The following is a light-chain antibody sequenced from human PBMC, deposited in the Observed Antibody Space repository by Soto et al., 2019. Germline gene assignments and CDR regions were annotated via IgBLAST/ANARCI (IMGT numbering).Light chain of an antibody. V-gene: IGLV2-14*01. CDR1: SSDVGGYNY. CDR3: RSYTSSSSPV. CDR2: EVS. Sequence: QSALTQAASVSGSPGQSITISCTGTSSDVGGYNYVSWYQQHPGKAPKLMIYEVSNRPSGVSNRFSGSKSGNTASLTISGLQAEDEADYYCRSYTSSSSPVFATGPKATVL. J-gene: IGLJ1*01.